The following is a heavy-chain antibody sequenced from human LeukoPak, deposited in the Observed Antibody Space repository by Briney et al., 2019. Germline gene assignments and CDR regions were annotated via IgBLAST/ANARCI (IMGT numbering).Heavy chain of an antibody. Sequence: ASVKVSCKASGGTFSSYAISWVRQAPGQGLEWMGGIIPIFGTANYAQKFQGRVTITADKSTSTAYMELSSLRSEDTAVYYCARDRAPTVTTHYFYYWGQGTLVTVSS. J-gene: IGHJ4*02. CDR2: IIPIFGTA. CDR3: ARDRAPTVTTHYFYY. D-gene: IGHD4-17*01. CDR1: GGTFSSYA. V-gene: IGHV1-69*06.